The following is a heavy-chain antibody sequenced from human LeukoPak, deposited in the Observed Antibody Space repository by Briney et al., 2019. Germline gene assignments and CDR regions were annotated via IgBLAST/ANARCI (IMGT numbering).Heavy chain of an antibody. Sequence: PGGSLRLSCAASGFTFNSYALSWVRQAPGKGLEWVSAISGSGDSTYYADSVEGRFTISRDNSKNTLYLQMNSLRAEDTAVYYCANYRQSITAAGNSREFADYWGQGTLVTVSS. CDR2: ISGSGDST. CDR1: GFTFNSYA. D-gene: IGHD6-13*01. CDR3: ANYRQSITAAGNSREFADY. V-gene: IGHV3-23*01. J-gene: IGHJ4*02.